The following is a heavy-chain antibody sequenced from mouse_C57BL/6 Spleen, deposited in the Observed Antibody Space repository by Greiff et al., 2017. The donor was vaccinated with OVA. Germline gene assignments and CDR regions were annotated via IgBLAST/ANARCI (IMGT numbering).Heavy chain of an antibody. D-gene: IGHD2-3*01. CDR2: ISSGGDYI. V-gene: IGHV5-9-1*02. J-gene: IGHJ4*01. CDR3: TRDDGYHRGVDY. Sequence: EVQGVESGEGLVKPGGSLKLSCAASGFTFSSYAMSWVRQTPEKRLEWVAYISSGGDYIYYADTVKGRFTISRDNARNTLYLQMSSLKSEDTAMYYCTRDDGYHRGVDYWGQGTSVTVSS. CDR1: GFTFSSYA.